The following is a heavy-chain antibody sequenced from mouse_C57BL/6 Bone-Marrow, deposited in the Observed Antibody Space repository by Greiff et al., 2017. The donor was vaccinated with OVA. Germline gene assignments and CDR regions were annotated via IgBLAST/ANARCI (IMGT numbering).Heavy chain of an antibody. CDR2: ISSGSSTI. V-gene: IGHV5-17*01. D-gene: IGHD5-2*01. J-gene: IGHJ3*01. CDR3: ARNVEYTCAY. CDR1: GFTFSDYG. Sequence: EVKLMESGGGLVKPGGSLKLSCAASGFTFSDYGMHWVRQAPEKGLEWVAYISSGSSTIYYADTVKGRFTISRDNAKNTLFLQMTSLRSENTAMYYCARNVEYTCAYWGEGSLVTVSA.